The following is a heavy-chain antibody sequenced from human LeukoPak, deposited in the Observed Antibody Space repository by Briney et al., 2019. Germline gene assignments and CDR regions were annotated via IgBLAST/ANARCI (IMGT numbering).Heavy chain of an antibody. V-gene: IGHV3-48*01. D-gene: IGHD6-19*01. CDR2: IGSSSSPI. CDR3: AKALVLTVAGTYYVDH. Sequence: AGGSLRLSCAASGFTFSSYSMNWVRQAPGKGLEWVAYIGSSSSPIHYADSVKGRFTISRDNARNSLYLQMNSLRAEDTAVYYCAKALVLTVAGTYYVDHWGQGTLVTVSS. CDR1: GFTFSSYS. J-gene: IGHJ4*02.